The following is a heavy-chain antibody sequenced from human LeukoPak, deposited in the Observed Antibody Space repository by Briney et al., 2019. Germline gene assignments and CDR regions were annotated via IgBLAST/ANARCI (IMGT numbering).Heavy chain of an antibody. J-gene: IGHJ5*02. Sequence: PGGSLRLSCAASGFRFSDYTMTWVRQAPGKGPEWVSAIGGRGGSTYYADSLGGRFTISRDKSKDMLYLQMNSLKVEDTATYYCGKEGGAWGQGTKVTVSS. V-gene: IGHV3-23*01. D-gene: IGHD3-16*01. CDR2: IGGRGGST. CDR3: GKEGGA. CDR1: GFRFSDYT.